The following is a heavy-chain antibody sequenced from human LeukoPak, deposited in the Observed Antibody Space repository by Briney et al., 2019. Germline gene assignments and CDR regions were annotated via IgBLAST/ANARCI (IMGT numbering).Heavy chain of an antibody. Sequence: PGGSLRLSCPASGFTVSSNHMSWVRQAPGKGLEWVSVIYSGGSTYYADSVKGRFTISRDNSKNTLYLQMNSLRAEDTAVYYCARGSYSGYDYWGQGTLVTVSS. CDR1: GFTVSSNH. V-gene: IGHV3-66*01. CDR3: ARGSYSGYDY. J-gene: IGHJ4*02. D-gene: IGHD5-12*01. CDR2: IYSGGST.